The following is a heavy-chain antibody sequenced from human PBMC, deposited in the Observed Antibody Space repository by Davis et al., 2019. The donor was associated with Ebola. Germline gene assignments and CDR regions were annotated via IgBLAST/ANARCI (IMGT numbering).Heavy chain of an antibody. V-gene: IGHV4-34*01. J-gene: IGHJ5*02. D-gene: IGHD6-13*01. Sequence: MPSETLSLTCAVYGGSFSGYYWSWIRQPPGKGLEWIGEINHSGSTNYNPSLKSRVTISVDTSKNQFSPKLSSVTAADTAVYYCARALGSAAWFDPWGQGTLVTVSS. CDR1: GGSFSGYY. CDR3: ARALGSAAWFDP. CDR2: INHSGST.